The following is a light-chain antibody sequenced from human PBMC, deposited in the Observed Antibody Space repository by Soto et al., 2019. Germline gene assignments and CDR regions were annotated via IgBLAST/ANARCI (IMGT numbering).Light chain of an antibody. V-gene: IGKV1-5*01. CDR3: QRYSNYPRT. CDR2: GAS. CDR1: KTIGNS. Sequence: DIQMTQSPSALSASVGDRVTITCQARKTIGNSYGWYQKKPGKPPKLLIYGASYLKRGVPPRFSGSGSGTDFTLTISSLHPDDSATYYCQRYSNYPRTFGQGTRVDI. J-gene: IGKJ1*01.